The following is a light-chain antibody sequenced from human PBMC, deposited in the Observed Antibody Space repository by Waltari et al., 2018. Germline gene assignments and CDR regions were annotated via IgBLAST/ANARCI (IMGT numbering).Light chain of an antibody. J-gene: IGKJ1*01. CDR1: VFVGNDY. V-gene: IGKV3-20*01. CDR2: DAS. CDR3: QQYYSSPWT. Sequence: IVLTQSPRTLSWSPGERATLSCRASVFVGNDYSDWYQQKPGQAARLLLYDASRRATGTSDRFSGSGSGTDFSLTISRLETEDFAVYYCQQYYSSPWTFGQGTKVDI.